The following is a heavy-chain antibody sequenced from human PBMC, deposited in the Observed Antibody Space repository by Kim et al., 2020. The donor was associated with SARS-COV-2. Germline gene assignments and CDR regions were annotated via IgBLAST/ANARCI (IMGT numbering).Heavy chain of an antibody. J-gene: IGHJ4*02. D-gene: IGHD3-22*01. V-gene: IGHV1-18*01. Sequence: NYAQKLQGRVTMTTDTSTSTAYMELRGLRSDDTAVYYCARGPDSSGCLDYWGQGTLVTVSS. CDR3: ARGPDSSGCLDY.